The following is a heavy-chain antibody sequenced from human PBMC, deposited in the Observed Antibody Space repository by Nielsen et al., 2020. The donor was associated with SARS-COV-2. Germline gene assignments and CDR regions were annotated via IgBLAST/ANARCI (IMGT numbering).Heavy chain of an antibody. CDR1: GFTFSDYY. CDR2: ISSSSSYI. J-gene: IGHJ5*02. CDR3: ARDRVDITGTTIWFDP. D-gene: IGHD1-7*01. V-gene: IGHV3-11*06. Sequence: GGSLRLSCAASGFTFSDYYMSWIRQAPGKGLEWVSSISSSSSYIYYADSVKGRFTISRDNAKNSLYLQMNSLRAEDTAVYYCARDRVDITGTTIWFDPWGQGTLVTVSS.